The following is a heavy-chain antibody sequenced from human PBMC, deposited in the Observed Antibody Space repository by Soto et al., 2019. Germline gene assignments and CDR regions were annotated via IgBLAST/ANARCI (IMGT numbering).Heavy chain of an antibody. CDR2: MNPNSGNT. J-gene: IGHJ3*02. Sequence: ASVKVSCKASGYTFTSYDINWVRQATGQGLEWMGWMNPNSGNTGYAQKFQGRVTMTRNTSISTAYMELSSLRSEDTAVYYCAVEMATIWLAFDIWGQGTMVTVSS. V-gene: IGHV1-8*01. D-gene: IGHD5-12*01. CDR3: AVEMATIWLAFDI. CDR1: GYTFTSYD.